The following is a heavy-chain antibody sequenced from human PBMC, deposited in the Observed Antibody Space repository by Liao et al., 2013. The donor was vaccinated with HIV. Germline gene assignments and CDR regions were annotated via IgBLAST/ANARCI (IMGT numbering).Heavy chain of an antibody. CDR3: ARGRITMIKD. D-gene: IGHD3-22*01. Sequence: QVQLQESGPGLVKPSQTLSLTCTVSGGSISSGSYYWSWIRQPAGKGLEWIGRIYTSGSTNYNPSLKSRVTISVDTSKNQFSLKLSSVTAADTAVYYCARGRITMIKDWGQGTLVTVSS. V-gene: IGHV4-61*02. CDR2: IYTSGST. J-gene: IGHJ4*02. CDR1: GGSISSGSYY.